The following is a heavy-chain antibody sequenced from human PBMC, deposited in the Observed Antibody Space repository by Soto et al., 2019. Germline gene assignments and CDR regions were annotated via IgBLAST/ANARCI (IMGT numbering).Heavy chain of an antibody. CDR1: GFTFDDYA. CDR2: IRGNSGSI. D-gene: IGHD3-10*01. Sequence: EVQLVESGGGLVQPGRSLRLSCAASGFTFDDYAMHWVRQAPGKGLEWVSGIRGNSGSIGYAESVKGRFTISRDNAKNSLYLHMNSLGAEDAALYDCAKGNFGAYDYWGQGTLVTVSS. V-gene: IGHV3-9*01. J-gene: IGHJ4*02. CDR3: AKGNFGAYDY.